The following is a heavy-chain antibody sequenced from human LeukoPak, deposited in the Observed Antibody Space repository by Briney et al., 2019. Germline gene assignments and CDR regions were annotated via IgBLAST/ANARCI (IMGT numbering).Heavy chain of an antibody. V-gene: IGHV3-33*01. Sequence: GRSLTLSCAASGFTFSAYGMHWVRQAPGKGLDWVAVIWSDGGKSYNSDSVKGRFTISRDNSKNTLYLQMNSLRADDTAVYYCATDSIGPATDFDYWGQGTLVTVSS. CDR2: IWSDGGKS. CDR1: GFTFSAYG. D-gene: IGHD2-2*01. CDR3: ATDSIGPATDFDY. J-gene: IGHJ4*02.